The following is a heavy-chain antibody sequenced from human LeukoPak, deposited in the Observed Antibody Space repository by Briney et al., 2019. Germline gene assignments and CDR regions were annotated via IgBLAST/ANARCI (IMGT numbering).Heavy chain of an antibody. D-gene: IGHD4-17*01. CDR1: GFTFSSYS. Sequence: PGGSLRLSCAASGFTFSSYSMNWVRQAPGKGLVWVSRINSDGSSTSYADSVKGRFTISRDNAKNTLYQQMNSLRAEDTAVYYCARDTDNYGDYEYWGQGTLVTVSS. CDR3: ARDTDNYGDYEY. CDR2: INSDGSST. V-gene: IGHV3-74*01. J-gene: IGHJ4*02.